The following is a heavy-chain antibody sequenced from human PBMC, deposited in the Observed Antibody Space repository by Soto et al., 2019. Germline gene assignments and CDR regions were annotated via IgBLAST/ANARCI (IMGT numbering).Heavy chain of an antibody. CDR1: GYTFTNFH. CDR2: MNPYSGDT. V-gene: IGHV1-8*02. CDR3: ATGSPGPVDH. J-gene: IGHJ4*02. Sequence: ASVKVSCKASGYTFTNFHFHWVRQATGQGLEWIGWMNPYSGDTGYAQNFQGRVTMTRDTSINTAYMEMTSLTSDDTAVYYCATGSPGPVDHWGQGTPVTVSS. D-gene: IGHD3-10*01.